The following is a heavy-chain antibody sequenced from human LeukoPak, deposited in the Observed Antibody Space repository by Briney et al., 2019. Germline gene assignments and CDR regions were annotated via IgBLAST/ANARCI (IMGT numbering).Heavy chain of an antibody. CDR2: IRTSSPTI. V-gene: IGHV3-48*01. D-gene: IGHD4-23*01. J-gene: IGHJ4*02. Sequence: SGGSLRLSCAASGFTFSSYSMNWVRQAPGKGLELVSCIRTSSPTIYYADSVKGRFTLSRDNAKNSLYLHINRVRVEDTAIYYCARDHRWGFDYWGQGTLVTVSS. CDR1: GFTFSSYS. CDR3: ARDHRWGFDY.